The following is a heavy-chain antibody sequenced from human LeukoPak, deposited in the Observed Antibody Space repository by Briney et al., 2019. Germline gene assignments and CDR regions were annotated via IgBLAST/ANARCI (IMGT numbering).Heavy chain of an antibody. D-gene: IGHD3-3*02. Sequence: SETLSLTCTVSGGSISSGSYYWSWIRQPAGKGLEWIGRIYTSGSTNYNPSLKSRVTISVDTSKNQFSLKLSSVTAADTAVFYCARDGFLSNYYYYYGMDVWGQGTTVTVSS. CDR1: GGSISSGSYY. J-gene: IGHJ6*02. CDR2: IYTSGST. V-gene: IGHV4-61*02. CDR3: ARDGFLSNYYYYYGMDV.